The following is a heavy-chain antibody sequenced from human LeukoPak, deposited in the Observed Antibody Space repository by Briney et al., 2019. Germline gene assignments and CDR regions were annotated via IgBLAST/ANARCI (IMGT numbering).Heavy chain of an antibody. CDR3: ARDLWAGTFYYYYYYMDV. D-gene: IGHD6-19*01. V-gene: IGHV1-2*02. CDR1: GYTFIHYY. CDR2: MNPNNGDT. Sequence: ASVKVSCKASGYTFIHYYIHWMRQAPGQGLEWMGWMNPNNGDTKCAQKFQGRVTMTRDTPISTACMELSRLKSDDTAVYYCARDLWAGTFYYYYYYMDVWGKGTTVTISS. J-gene: IGHJ6*03.